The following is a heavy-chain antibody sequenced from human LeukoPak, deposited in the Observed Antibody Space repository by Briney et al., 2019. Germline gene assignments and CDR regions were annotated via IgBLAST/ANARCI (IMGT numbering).Heavy chain of an antibody. CDR1: GDSLSSYY. J-gene: IGHJ4*02. Sequence: PSETLSLTCTVSGDSLSSYYWSWIRQPPGKGLEWIGYIYGSGSTHYDPSLRGRVTISEDTSKNQFSLKLTSVTAADTAVYYCARNVGWYSHDSWGQGTLVTVSS. D-gene: IGHD6-19*01. CDR2: IYGSGST. V-gene: IGHV4-59*08. CDR3: ARNVGWYSHDS.